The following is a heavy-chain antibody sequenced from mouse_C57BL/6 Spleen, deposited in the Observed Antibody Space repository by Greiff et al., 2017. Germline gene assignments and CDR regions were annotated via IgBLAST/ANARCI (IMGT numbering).Heavy chain of an antibody. CDR1: GYTFTSYW. V-gene: IGHV1-64*01. D-gene: IGHD1-1*01. Sequence: VQLQQPGAELVKPGASVKLSCKASGYTFTSYWMHWVKQRPGQGLEWIGMIHPNSGSTNYNEKFKSKATLTVDKSSSTAYMQLSSLTSEDSAVYCCARRSDGSSGFDYWGKGTTLTVAS. CDR2: IHPNSGST. CDR3: ARRSDGSSGFDY. J-gene: IGHJ2*01.